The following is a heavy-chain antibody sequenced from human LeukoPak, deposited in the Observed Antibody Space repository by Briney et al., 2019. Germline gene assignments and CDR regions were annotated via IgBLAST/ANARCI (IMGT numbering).Heavy chain of an antibody. D-gene: IGHD3-10*01. CDR2: IYTGASI. Sequence: GGSLRLSCAASGFSVSSNYMSWVRQAPGKGLEWVSVIYTGASIYYADSVKGRFTISRDNSKSTLYLQMNSLRAEDTAVYHCARGATYDSGKFLDYWGQGTLLTVSS. J-gene: IGHJ4*02. V-gene: IGHV3-53*01. CDR1: GFSVSSNY. CDR3: ARGATYDSGKFLDY.